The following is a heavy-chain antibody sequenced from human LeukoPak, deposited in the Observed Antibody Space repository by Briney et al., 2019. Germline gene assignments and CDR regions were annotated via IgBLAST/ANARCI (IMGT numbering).Heavy chain of an antibody. CDR1: GGSISSSSYY. Sequence: SETLSLTCTVSGGSISSSSYYWSWIRQPPGKGLEWIGEINHSGSTNYNPSLKSRVTISVDTSKNQFSLKLSSVTAADTAVYYCARHKIYYFDCWGQGTLVTVSS. V-gene: IGHV4-39*01. D-gene: IGHD3-3*01. CDR2: INHSGST. J-gene: IGHJ4*02. CDR3: ARHKIYYFDC.